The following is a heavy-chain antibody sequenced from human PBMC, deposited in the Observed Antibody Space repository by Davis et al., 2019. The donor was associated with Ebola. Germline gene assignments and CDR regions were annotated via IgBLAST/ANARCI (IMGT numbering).Heavy chain of an antibody. CDR3: ARAEMATRVPIDI. D-gene: IGHD5-24*01. Sequence: PGGSLRLSCKGSGYSFTSYWIGWVRQMPGKGLEWMGIIYPGDSDTRYSPSFQGQVTISADKSISTAYLQWSSLKASDTAMYYCARAEMATRVPIDIWGQGTMVTVSS. CDR1: GYSFTSYW. CDR2: IYPGDSDT. V-gene: IGHV5-51*01. J-gene: IGHJ3*02.